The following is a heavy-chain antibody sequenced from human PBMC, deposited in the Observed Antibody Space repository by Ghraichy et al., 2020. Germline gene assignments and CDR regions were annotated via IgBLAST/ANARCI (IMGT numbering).Heavy chain of an antibody. Sequence: SETLSLTCTVSGGSISSGGYYWSWIRQHPGKGLEWIGYIYYSGSTYYNPSLKSRVTISVDTSKNQFSLKLSSVTAADTAVYYCARDRRYQLLLVNYYYGMDVWGQGTTVTVSS. CDR1: GGSISSGGYY. D-gene: IGHD2-2*01. CDR3: ARDRRYQLLLVNYYYGMDV. J-gene: IGHJ6*02. V-gene: IGHV4-31*03. CDR2: IYYSGST.